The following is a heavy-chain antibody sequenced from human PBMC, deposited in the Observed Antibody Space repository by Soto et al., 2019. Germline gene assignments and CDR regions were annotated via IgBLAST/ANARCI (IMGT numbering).Heavy chain of an antibody. V-gene: IGHV3-30-3*01. CDR3: ARVPRYSGSYGANLGPYYFDY. CDR1: GFTFSSYA. J-gene: IGHJ4*02. CDR2: ISYDGSNK. D-gene: IGHD1-26*01. Sequence: QVQLVESGGGVVQPGRSLRLSCAASGFTFSSYAMHWVRQAPGKGLEWVAVISYDGSNKYYADSVKGRFTISRDNSKNTLYLQMNSLRAEDTAVYYCARVPRYSGSYGANLGPYYFDYWGQGTLVTVSS.